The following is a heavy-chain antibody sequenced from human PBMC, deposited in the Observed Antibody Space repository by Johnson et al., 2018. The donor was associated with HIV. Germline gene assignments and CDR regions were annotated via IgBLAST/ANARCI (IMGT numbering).Heavy chain of an antibody. D-gene: IGHD3-3*01. V-gene: IGHV3-11*04. Sequence: QVQLVESGGGLVKPGGSLRLSCAASGFTFSDYYMSWIRQAPGKGLEWVSFMCSSGSTIYYADSVKGRFTLSRDHYKNSLSLQMNRLRAEGTAEYYCERHQIATVLQFVGGAFDIWGQGTMVTVSS. CDR1: GFTFSDYY. CDR2: MCSSGSTI. CDR3: ERHQIATVLQFVGGAFDI. J-gene: IGHJ3*02.